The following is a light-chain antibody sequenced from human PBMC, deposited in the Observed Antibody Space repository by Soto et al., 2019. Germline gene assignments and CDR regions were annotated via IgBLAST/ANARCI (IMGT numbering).Light chain of an antibody. CDR2: EVS. Sequence: QSALTQPASVSGSPGQSITISCTGTSSNVGSYNFVSWYRQYAGKAPELIIYEVSQRPSTFFNRFSGSKSGNTASLTVSGLQSDDEADYYCCSYAGSYGVVFGGGTKLTVL. V-gene: IGLV2-23*02. CDR3: CSYAGSYGVV. CDR1: SSNVGSYNF. J-gene: IGLJ2*01.